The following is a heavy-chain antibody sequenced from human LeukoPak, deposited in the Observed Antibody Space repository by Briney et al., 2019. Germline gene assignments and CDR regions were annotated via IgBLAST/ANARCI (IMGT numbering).Heavy chain of an antibody. Sequence: GGSLRLSCAASGFTFSSYSMNWVRQAPGKGLEWVSAISGNGGRTYYADSVKGRFAISGDDSKNTLYLQMNNLRAEDTAVYYCAKRYCSSTSCVYYYYYGMDVWGQGTTVTVSS. D-gene: IGHD2-2*01. V-gene: IGHV3-23*01. J-gene: IGHJ6*02. CDR3: AKRYCSSTSCVYYYYYGMDV. CDR2: ISGNGGRT. CDR1: GFTFSSYS.